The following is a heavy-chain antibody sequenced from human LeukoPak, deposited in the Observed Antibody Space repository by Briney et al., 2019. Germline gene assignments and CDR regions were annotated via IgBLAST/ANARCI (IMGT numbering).Heavy chain of an antibody. D-gene: IGHD2-2*01. CDR2: IKSKRDGRTT. Sequence: PGGSLRLSCAASGFTFSNAWMNWVRQAPGKGLEWVGHIKSKRDGRTTDYAAPVKGRFTISRDDSKNTLYLQMNSLKTEDTAVYHCATEYCTSTSCSNYFQDWGQGTLVTVAS. V-gene: IGHV3-15*01. J-gene: IGHJ1*01. CDR1: GFTFSNAW. CDR3: ATEYCTSTSCSNYFQD.